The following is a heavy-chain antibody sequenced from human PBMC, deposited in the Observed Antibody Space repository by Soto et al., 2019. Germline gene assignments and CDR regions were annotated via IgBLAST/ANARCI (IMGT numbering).Heavy chain of an antibody. D-gene: IGHD3-10*01. J-gene: IGHJ6*02. CDR2: IWYDGSKI. CDR1: GFTFSSHG. V-gene: IGHV3-33*01. Sequence: QVQLVESGGGVVQPGRSLRLSCAASGFTFSSHGMHWVRQAPGKGLEWVAVIWYDGSKIYYADSVKGRFTISRDNSKNTLYLQTNSLRAEDTAVYYCARWYYGSGSNYGMDVWGQGTTVTVSS. CDR3: ARWYYGSGSNYGMDV.